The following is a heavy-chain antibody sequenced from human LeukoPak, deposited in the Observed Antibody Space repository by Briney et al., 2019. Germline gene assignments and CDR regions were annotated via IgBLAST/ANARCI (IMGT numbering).Heavy chain of an antibody. CDR1: GFSLSTYG. Sequence: PGGSLRLSCAASGFSLSTYGMSWVSQAPGKGLDWVSAISGSAAGGGTYYADSVKGRFTIARDNSQNTLYLQMSSLRAEDTAVYYCAKTRGHDMDVWGQETTVIVSS. V-gene: IGHV3-23*01. CDR2: ISGSAAGGGT. D-gene: IGHD3-16*01. CDR3: AKTRGHDMDV. J-gene: IGHJ6*02.